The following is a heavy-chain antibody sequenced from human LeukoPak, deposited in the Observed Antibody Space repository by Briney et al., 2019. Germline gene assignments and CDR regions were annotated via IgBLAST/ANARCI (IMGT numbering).Heavy chain of an antibody. CDR3: ARSDCSAPTCSTYYSHGLDV. CDR2: ISVRSSYL. V-gene: IGHV3-21*01. Sequence: GGSLRLSCAASVFNFSIYTMTWVRQAPGKGLEGVSSISVRSSYLYYADSVRGRFTISRDNAQTSVFLQMNSLRAEDTAVYYCARSDCSAPTCSTYYSHGLDVWGQGTALTVSS. D-gene: IGHD2-15*01. J-gene: IGHJ6*02. CDR1: VFNFSIYT.